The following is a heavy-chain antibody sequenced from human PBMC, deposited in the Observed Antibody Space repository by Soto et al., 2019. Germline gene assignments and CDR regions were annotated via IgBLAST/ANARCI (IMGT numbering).Heavy chain of an antibody. CDR1: GGTFSSYA. CDR3: AITMVRDPYYYYYGMDV. Sequence: GASVKVSCKASGGTFSSYAISWVRQAPGQGLEWMGGIIPIFGTANYAQKFQGRVTITADESTSTAYMELSSLRSEDTAVYYCAITMVRDPYYYYYGMDVWGQGTTVTVSS. CDR2: IIPIFGTA. V-gene: IGHV1-69*13. J-gene: IGHJ6*02. D-gene: IGHD3-10*01.